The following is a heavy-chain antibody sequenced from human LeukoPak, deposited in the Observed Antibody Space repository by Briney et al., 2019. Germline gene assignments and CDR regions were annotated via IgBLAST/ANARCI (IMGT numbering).Heavy chain of an antibody. CDR2: INPISGGT. V-gene: IGHV1-2*06. D-gene: IGHD2-2*01. J-gene: IGHJ4*02. CDR3: ARYCSSTSCYSDY. CDR1: GYTFTGYY. Sequence: ASVKVSCKASGYTFTGYYMHWVRQAPGQGLEYMGRINPISGGTVYAQKFQGRVTMTRDTSITTAYMELTRLTSDNTAVYYCARYCSSTSCYSDYWGQGTLVTVSS.